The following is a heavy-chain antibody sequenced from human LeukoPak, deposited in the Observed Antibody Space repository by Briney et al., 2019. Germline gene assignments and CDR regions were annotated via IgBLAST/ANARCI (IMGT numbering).Heavy chain of an antibody. D-gene: IGHD6-19*01. V-gene: IGHV4-59*01. Sequence: SETLSLTCTVSGGSLSSYYWSWIRQPPGQGVGGVGFIYNGGSNNYNPSLKSGVTISVDTYKHQFSLKLSAVTAADTAVYYCARGIAVAGTRWFDPWGQGTLVTVSS. CDR1: GGSLSSYY. CDR2: IYNGGSN. CDR3: ARGIAVAGTRWFDP. J-gene: IGHJ5*02.